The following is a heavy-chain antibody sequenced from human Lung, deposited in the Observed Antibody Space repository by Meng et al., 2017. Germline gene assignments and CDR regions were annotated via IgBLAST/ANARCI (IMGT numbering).Heavy chain of an antibody. CDR2: IYNSGST. J-gene: IGHJ2*01. Sequence: VQLQESGPGLVKPSQTLSLTFTVSGGSISSSNYYWSWIRQPPGKGLEWSGHIYNSGSTYYNPSLKSRITISVDTSKNQFSLKLSSVTAADTAVYYCARGQKGYFDLWGRGTLVTVSS. CDR1: GGSISSSNYY. V-gene: IGHV4-30-4*01. CDR3: ARGQKGYFDL.